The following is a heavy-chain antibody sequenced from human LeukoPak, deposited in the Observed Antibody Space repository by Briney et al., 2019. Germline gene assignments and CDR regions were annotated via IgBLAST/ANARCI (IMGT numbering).Heavy chain of an antibody. V-gene: IGHV3-9*01. CDR1: GFTFDDYA. J-gene: IGHJ4*02. CDR3: AKDSGGYSYGLLDY. Sequence: GGSLRLSCAASGFTFDDYAMHWVRQAPGKGLEWVSGISWNSGSIGYADSVKGRFTISRDNAKNSLYLQMNSLRAEDTALYYCAKDSGGYSYGLLDYWGQGTLDTVSS. CDR2: ISWNSGSI. D-gene: IGHD5-18*01.